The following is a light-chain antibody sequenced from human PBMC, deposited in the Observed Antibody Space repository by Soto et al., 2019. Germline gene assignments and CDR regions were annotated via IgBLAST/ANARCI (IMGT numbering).Light chain of an antibody. Sequence: EIVMTQSPATLSVSPGERVTLSCRASQSVSNNLAWFQQKPGQAPRLLIYGASTRATGIPARFSGSGAGTEFTRTISSLQSEDFAVYYCQQCNNWPLTFGQGTKVEI. CDR3: QQCNNWPLT. CDR1: QSVSNN. CDR2: GAS. J-gene: IGKJ1*01. V-gene: IGKV3-15*01.